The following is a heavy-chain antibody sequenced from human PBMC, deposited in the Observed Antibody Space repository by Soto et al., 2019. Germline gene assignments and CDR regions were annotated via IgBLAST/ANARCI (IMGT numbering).Heavy chain of an antibody. CDR3: ARSEEDSDYYYYGMDV. J-gene: IGHJ6*02. D-gene: IGHD2-15*01. Sequence: SHTLSLTCVISGYSVSSNSVAWNLVRQSPSRGLEWLGRTYYRSRWYNDYAVSVRSRIAINPDTSKNHFSLQLNSVTPDDTAVYYCARSEEDSDYYYYGMDVWGQGTTVTVSS. CDR1: GYSVSSNSVA. V-gene: IGHV6-1*01. CDR2: TYYRSRWYN.